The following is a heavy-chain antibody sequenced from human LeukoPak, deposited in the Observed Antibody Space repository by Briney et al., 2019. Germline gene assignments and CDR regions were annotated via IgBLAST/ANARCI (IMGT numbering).Heavy chain of an antibody. CDR1: GGSISSYY. D-gene: IGHD4-11*01. V-gene: IGHV4-4*07. CDR3: ARHLTTEYYYYGMDV. Sequence: TSETLSLTCTVSGGSISSYYWSWIRQPAGKGLEWIGRIYTSGSTNYNPSLKSRVTMSVDTSKNQFSLKLSSVTAADTAVYYCARHLTTEYYYYGMDVWGQGTTVTVSS. J-gene: IGHJ6*02. CDR2: IYTSGST.